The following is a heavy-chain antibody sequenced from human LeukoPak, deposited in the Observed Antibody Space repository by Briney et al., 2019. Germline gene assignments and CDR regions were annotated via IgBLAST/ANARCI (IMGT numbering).Heavy chain of an antibody. Sequence: GGSLRLSCAASGFTFSSYSMNWVRQAPGKGLEWVSSISSSSSYIYYADSVKGRFTISRDNAKNSLYLQMNSLRAEDTAVYYCAKFVSPSNPDYFDFWGQGTLVTVSS. CDR3: AKFVSPSNPDYFDF. D-gene: IGHD2-21*01. J-gene: IGHJ4*02. CDR1: GFTFSSYS. V-gene: IGHV3-21*04. CDR2: ISSSSSYI.